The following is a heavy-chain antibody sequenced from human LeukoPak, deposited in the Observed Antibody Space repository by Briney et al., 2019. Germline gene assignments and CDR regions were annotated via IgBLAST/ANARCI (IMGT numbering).Heavy chain of an antibody. J-gene: IGHJ4*02. D-gene: IGHD4-17*01. Sequence: GGSLRLSCAACGFTFSNAWMSWVRQAPGKGLEWVGRIKSKTDGGTTDYSAPVKVRFTISRDDSKNTLHLQMNSLKTEDTAVYYCSTDLDGAGATVTTGWGFDYWGQGTLVTVSS. CDR1: GFTFSNAW. V-gene: IGHV3-15*01. CDR3: STDLDGAGATVTTGWGFDY. CDR2: IKSKTDGGTT.